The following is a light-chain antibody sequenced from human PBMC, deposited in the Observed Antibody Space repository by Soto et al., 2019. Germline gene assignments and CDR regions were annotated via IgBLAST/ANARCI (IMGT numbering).Light chain of an antibody. CDR1: SGDVGGYNY. J-gene: IGLJ1*01. Sequence: QSALTQPASVPGSPGQSITISCTGTSGDVGGYNYVSWYQQHPGKAPKLMIYEVSNRPSGVSNRFSGSKSGNTASLTISGLQAEDEADYYCSSYTSSSTLVFXTGTKVTVL. CDR2: EVS. V-gene: IGLV2-14*01. CDR3: SSYTSSSTLV.